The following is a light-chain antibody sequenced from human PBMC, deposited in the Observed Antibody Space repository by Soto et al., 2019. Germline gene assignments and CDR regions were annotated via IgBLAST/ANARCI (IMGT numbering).Light chain of an antibody. CDR1: HRVSSY. Sequence: EILMTQSPATLSVSPGESATLSCRASHRVSSYLAWYQQKPGQAPRLLIYGASTRATGIPARFSGSGSGTVFPLTISSLQSEDFAVYFGQQYNNWPLTFGGGTKVEIK. CDR2: GAS. J-gene: IGKJ4*01. V-gene: IGKV3-15*01. CDR3: QQYNNWPLT.